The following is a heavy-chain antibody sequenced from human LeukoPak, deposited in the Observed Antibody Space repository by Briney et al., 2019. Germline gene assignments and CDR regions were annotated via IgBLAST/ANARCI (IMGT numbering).Heavy chain of an antibody. CDR1: GFTFSSYE. Sequence: QPGGSLRLSCAASGFTFSSYEMNWVRQAPGRGLEWVSYISSSGSTIYYADSVKGRFTISRDNSKNTLYLQMNSLRAEDTAVYYCAKEFRRQQLANFDYWGQGTLVTVSS. D-gene: IGHD6-13*01. V-gene: IGHV3-48*03. CDR2: ISSSGSTI. CDR3: AKEFRRQQLANFDY. J-gene: IGHJ4*02.